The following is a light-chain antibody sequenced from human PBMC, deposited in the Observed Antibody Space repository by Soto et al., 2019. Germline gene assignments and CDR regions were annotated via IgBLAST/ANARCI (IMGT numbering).Light chain of an antibody. CDR2: DVS. CDR1: SIDVGRYNY. V-gene: IGLV2-11*01. Sequence: QSALTQPASVSGSPGQSITISCTGTSIDVGRYNYVSWYQQHPGKAPKLIIYDVSKRPSGVPDRFSGSKSGNTASLTISGLQAEDEADYYCCSYAGSYTLYVFGTGTKLTVL. J-gene: IGLJ1*01. CDR3: CSYAGSYTLYV.